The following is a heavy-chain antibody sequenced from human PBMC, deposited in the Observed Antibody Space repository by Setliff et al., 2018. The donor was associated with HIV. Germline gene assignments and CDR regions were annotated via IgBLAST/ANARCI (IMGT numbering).Heavy chain of an antibody. CDR3: ASAGSGTRAPPRY. D-gene: IGHD1-1*01. Sequence: SETLSLTCTVSGASTSSNTYSWVWIRQPPGEGLEWIGYIFYSGSTNYNPSLKSRVTISLDTSKNQFSLKLTSVTAADTAVYYCASAGSGTRAPPRYWGQGTQVTVSS. J-gene: IGHJ4*02. CDR2: IFYSGST. CDR1: GASTSSNTYS. V-gene: IGHV4-61*05.